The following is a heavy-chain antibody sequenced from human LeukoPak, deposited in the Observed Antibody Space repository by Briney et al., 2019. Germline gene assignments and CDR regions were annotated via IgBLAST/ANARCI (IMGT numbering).Heavy chain of an antibody. J-gene: IGHJ4*02. V-gene: IGHV3-21*01. CDR1: GFTFSSYS. CDR3: ARGPMITFGGVIVSFDY. Sequence: GGSLRLSCAASGFTFSSYSMNWVRQAPGKGLEWVSSISSSSSYIYYADSVKGRFTISRDNAKNSLYLQMNGLRAEDTAVYYCARGPMITFGGVIVSFDYWGQGTLVTVSS. CDR2: ISSSSSYI. D-gene: IGHD3-16*02.